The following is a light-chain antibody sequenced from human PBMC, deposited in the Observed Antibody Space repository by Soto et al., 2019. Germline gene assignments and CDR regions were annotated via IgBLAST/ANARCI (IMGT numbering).Light chain of an antibody. Sequence: QSALTQPPSASGPPGQSVTISCTGTSSDVGGNNYVSWYQQHPGKGPKLMIYEVSKRPSGVPDRFSGSKSGNTASLTVSGLQAEDEADYYCSSYAGSNNLVFGGGTKVTVL. CDR2: EVS. CDR1: SSDVGGNNY. CDR3: SSYAGSNNLV. V-gene: IGLV2-8*01. J-gene: IGLJ2*01.